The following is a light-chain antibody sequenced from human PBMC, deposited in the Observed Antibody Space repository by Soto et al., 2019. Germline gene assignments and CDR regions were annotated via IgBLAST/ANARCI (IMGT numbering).Light chain of an antibody. CDR3: SSHAGSNNLV. CDR2: EVS. CDR1: SSDVGGYNY. V-gene: IGLV2-8*01. Sequence: QSVLTQPASVSGSPGQSITISCTGTSSDVGGYNYVSWYQQHPGKAPKVMIYEVSRRPFGVPDRFSGSKSGNTASLTVSGLQAEDEADYYCSSHAGSNNLVFGGGTKVTVL. J-gene: IGLJ3*02.